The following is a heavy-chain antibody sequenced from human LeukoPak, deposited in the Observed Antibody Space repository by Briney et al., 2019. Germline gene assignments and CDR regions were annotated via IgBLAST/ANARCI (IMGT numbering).Heavy chain of an antibody. V-gene: IGHV3-23*01. CDR2: ITGSGGDT. CDR3: AKRPAITASDHFDY. CDR1: GFTFSGYA. J-gene: IGHJ4*02. D-gene: IGHD6-13*01. Sequence: GGSLRLSCATSGFTFSGYAMSWVRQAPGKGLEFVSTITGSGGDTYYAASVKGRFTVSRDNSKNTLYLQMDSLRVEDTAVYHCAKRPAITASDHFDYWGPRIVVTVSS.